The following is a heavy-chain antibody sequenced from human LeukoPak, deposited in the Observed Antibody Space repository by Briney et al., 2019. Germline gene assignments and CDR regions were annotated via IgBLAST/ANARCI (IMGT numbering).Heavy chain of an antibody. D-gene: IGHD3-10*01. CDR2: IDPASGTT. CDR3: ARVGAPGGLRPYHYYY. V-gene: IGHV1-2*02. CDR1: GYIFADYW. J-gene: IGHJ4*02. Sequence: GASVKVSCKASGYIFADYWVHWVRQAPGQGLECMGWIDPASGTTNEPQKFKGRITVTRDTSASTVYMDLTGLTTDDTAVYYCARVGAPGGLRPYHYYYWGQGTLVTVSS.